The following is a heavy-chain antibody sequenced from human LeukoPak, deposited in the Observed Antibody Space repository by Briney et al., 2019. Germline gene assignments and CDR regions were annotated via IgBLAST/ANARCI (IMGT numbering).Heavy chain of an antibody. CDR2: IYYSGST. Sequence: SETLSLTCTVSGGSISSYYWSWIRQPPGKGLEWIGYIYYSGSTNYNPSLKSRVTISVDTSKNQFSLKLSSVTAADTAVYYCARGDIPYYFDYWGQGTLVTVSS. J-gene: IGHJ4*02. CDR3: ARGDIPYYFDY. CDR1: GGSISSYY. V-gene: IGHV4-59*01.